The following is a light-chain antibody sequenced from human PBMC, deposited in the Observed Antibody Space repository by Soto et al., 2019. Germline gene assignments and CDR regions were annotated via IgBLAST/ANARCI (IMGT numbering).Light chain of an antibody. J-gene: IGKJ1*01. V-gene: IGKV1-5*01. CDR2: DAS. CDR1: QSISSW. CDR3: RQYNSYSWT. Sequence: TQSPGTLSLSPGERATLSCRASQSISSWLAWYKQKPGKAPKRLIYDASSLDSGVPSRFSGSGSRTEITLTISSLQPDDFATYYCRQYNSYSWTFGQGTKVDIK.